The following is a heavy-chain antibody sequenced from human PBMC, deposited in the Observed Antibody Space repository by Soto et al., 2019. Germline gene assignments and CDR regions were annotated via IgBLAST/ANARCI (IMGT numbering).Heavy chain of an antibody. CDR1: GYTFTSYG. D-gene: IGHD2-2*01. CDR2: ISAYNGNT. V-gene: IGHV1-18*01. Sequence: GASVKVSCKASGYTFTSYGISWVRQAPGQGLEWMGWISAYNGNTNYAQKLQGRVTMTTDTSTSTAYMELRSLRSDDTAVYYYARAPIEDIVVVPAVGNWFDPWGQGTLVTVSS. J-gene: IGHJ5*02. CDR3: ARAPIEDIVVVPAVGNWFDP.